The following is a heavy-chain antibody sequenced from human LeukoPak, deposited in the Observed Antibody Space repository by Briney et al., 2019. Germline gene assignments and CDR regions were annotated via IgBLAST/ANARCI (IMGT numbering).Heavy chain of an antibody. CDR1: GGSISSYY. CDR2: IYYSGST. V-gene: IGHV4-59*08. CDR3: ARRIDSPTHYYYYGMDV. D-gene: IGHD3-22*01. Sequence: PSETLSLTCTVSGGSISSYYWSWIRQPPGKGLEWIGYIYYSGSTNYNPSLKSRVTISVDTSKNQFSLKLSSVTAADTAVYYCARRIDSPTHYYYYGMDVWGQGTTVTVSS. J-gene: IGHJ6*02.